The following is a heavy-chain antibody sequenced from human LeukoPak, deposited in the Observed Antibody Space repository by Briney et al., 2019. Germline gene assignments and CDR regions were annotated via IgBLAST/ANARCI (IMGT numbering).Heavy chain of an antibody. CDR2: TWYDGTKR. J-gene: IGHJ4*02. CDR1: GFTLSTYN. CDR3: AREIPMITLDF. V-gene: IGHV3-33*01. Sequence: GGSLRLSCAASGFTLSTYNIHWVRQAPGKGLEWVAVTWYDGTKRYYADSVQGRFTISRDNSNNTLSLQMNSLRADDTALYYCAREIPMITLDFWGQGILVTVSS. D-gene: IGHD3-22*01.